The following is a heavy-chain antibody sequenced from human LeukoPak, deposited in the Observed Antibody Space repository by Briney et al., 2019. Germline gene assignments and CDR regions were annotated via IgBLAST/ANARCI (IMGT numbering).Heavy chain of an antibody. V-gene: IGHV4-39*01. D-gene: IGHD2/OR15-2a*01. J-gene: IGHJ6*03. Sequence: SETLSLTCSVSGVSISSGSYYWGWIRQPPGMGLEWIGIIYHNGNTNYNPSLKSRVTISADTSRNQVSLRMDSVTAADTAVYYCARLWDSTGLYFYYYMDVWGEGPTVTVSS. CDR2: IYHNGNT. CDR3: ARLWDSTGLYFYYYMDV. CDR1: GVSISSGSYY.